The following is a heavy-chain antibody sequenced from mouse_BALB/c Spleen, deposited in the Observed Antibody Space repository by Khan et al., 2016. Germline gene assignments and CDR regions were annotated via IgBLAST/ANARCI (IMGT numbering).Heavy chain of an antibody. Sequence: EVELVESGGGLVQPKGSLKLSCAASGFTFNTYAMNWVRQAPGKGLEWVARIRSKSNNYATYYADSVKDRFTISRDDSQSMLYLQMNNLKTEDTAMYYCVRRRLLTAYWYFDVWGAGTTVTVSS. J-gene: IGHJ1*01. CDR3: VRRRLLTAYWYFDV. CDR1: GFTFNTYA. V-gene: IGHV10-1*02. CDR2: IRSKSNNYAT. D-gene: IGHD2-3*01.